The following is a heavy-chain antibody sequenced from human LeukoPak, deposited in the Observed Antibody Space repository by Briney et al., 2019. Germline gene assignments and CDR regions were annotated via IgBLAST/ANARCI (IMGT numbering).Heavy chain of an antibody. CDR1: GGSISRYY. Sequence: SETLPLTCTVSGGSISRYYWSWIRQPPGKGLEGIGYIYYSGSTNYNPSLKSRVTISVDTSKNQFSLKLSSVTAADTAVYYCAITTYYDYVWGSYRHDYWGQGSLVTVSS. CDR3: AITTYYDYVWGSYRHDY. D-gene: IGHD3-16*02. V-gene: IGHV4-59*01. CDR2: IYYSGST. J-gene: IGHJ4*02.